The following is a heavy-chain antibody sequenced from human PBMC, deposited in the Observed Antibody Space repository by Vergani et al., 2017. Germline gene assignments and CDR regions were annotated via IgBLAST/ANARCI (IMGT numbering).Heavy chain of an antibody. D-gene: IGHD6-6*01. CDR1: GFTFSSAW. Sequence: EVQPVESGGGLVKPGGSLRLSCTTSGFTFSSAWMSWVRQAPGKGLEWVARIRPKTDGETTDYAAPVKGRFTISRDDSKNTLYLQMNSLKTEDTAVYYCAKDSRSKQLVPTCFDYWGQGTLVTVSS. CDR2: IRPKTDGETT. CDR3: AKDSRSKQLVPTCFDY. V-gene: IGHV3-15*01. J-gene: IGHJ4*02.